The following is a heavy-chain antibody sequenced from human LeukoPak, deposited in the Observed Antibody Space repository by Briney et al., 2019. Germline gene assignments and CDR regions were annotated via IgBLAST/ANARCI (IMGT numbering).Heavy chain of an antibody. CDR3: AKGGSTVTTRMECDY. D-gene: IGHD4-17*01. CDR2: IRYDGSNK. CDR1: GFTFSSYG. V-gene: IGHV3-30*02. J-gene: IGHJ4*02. Sequence: PGGSLRLSCAAPGFTFSSYGMHWVRQAPGKGLEWVAFIRYDGSNKYYADSVKGRFTISRDNSKNTLYLQMNSLRAEDTAVYYCAKGGSTVTTRMECDYWGQGTLVTVSS.